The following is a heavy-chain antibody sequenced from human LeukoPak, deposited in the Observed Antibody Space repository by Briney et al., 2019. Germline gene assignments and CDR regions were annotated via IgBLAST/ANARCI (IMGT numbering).Heavy chain of an antibody. CDR2: FDPEDGET. V-gene: IGHV1-24*01. D-gene: IGHD1-26*01. J-gene: IGHJ3*02. CDR1: GYTLTELS. Sequence: GASVKVSCKVSGYTLTELSMHWVRQAPGKGLEWMGGFDPEDGETIYAQKFQGRVTMTEDTSTDTAYMELSSLRSEDTAVHYCATPYGIVGADDAFDIWGQGTMVTVSS. CDR3: ATPYGIVGADDAFDI.